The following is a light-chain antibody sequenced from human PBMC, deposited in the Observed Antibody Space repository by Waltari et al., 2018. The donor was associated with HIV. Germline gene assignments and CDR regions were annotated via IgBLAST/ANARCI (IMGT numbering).Light chain of an antibody. V-gene: IGLV1-40*01. Sequence: QSVLTQPPSLSGAPGQRVTISCTGSSSNIGANFDVHWYQVLPGTAPKLLIFCNPHRPSGVPDRFSGSQSGTSASLAITGLQPEDEAEYFCQSFDNSLNGYVFGTGTTVIVL. CDR3: QSFDNSLNGYV. J-gene: IGLJ1*01. CDR2: CNP. CDR1: SSNIGANFD.